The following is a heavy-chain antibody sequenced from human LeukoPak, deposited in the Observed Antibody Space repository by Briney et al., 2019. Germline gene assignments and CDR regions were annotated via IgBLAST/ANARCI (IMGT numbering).Heavy chain of an antibody. J-gene: IGHJ4*02. CDR2: ISYDGSNK. CDR3: ARGSKFLIFNY. Sequence: GRSLRLSCAASGFTFSSYAMHWVRQAPGKGLEWVAVISYDGSNKYYADSVKGRFTISRDNSKNTLYLQMNSLRAEDTAVYYCARGSKFLIFNYGGQGPRVPVSS. CDR1: GFTFSSYA. D-gene: IGHD3-10*01. V-gene: IGHV3-30-3*01.